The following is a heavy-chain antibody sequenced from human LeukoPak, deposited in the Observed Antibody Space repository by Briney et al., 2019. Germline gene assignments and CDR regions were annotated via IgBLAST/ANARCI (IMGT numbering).Heavy chain of an antibody. CDR1: GHTFTNYW. D-gene: IGHD3-10*01. V-gene: IGHV5-51*01. Sequence: GESLKISCKGSGHTFTNYWIGWVRQMPGKGLEWMGIIHPGDSDTRYSPSFQGQVTISADKSISTAYLQWSSLKASDTAIYYCTRGSYYYFSGSDCTGWFDPWGQGTLVTVSS. CDR3: TRGSYYYFSGSDCTGWFDP. CDR2: IHPGDSDT. J-gene: IGHJ5*02.